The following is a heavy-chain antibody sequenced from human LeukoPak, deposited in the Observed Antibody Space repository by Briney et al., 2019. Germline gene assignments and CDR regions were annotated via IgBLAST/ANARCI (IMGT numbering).Heavy chain of an antibody. CDR1: GGSISSGSYY. V-gene: IGHV4-61*02. CDR2: IYTSGST. Sequence: SQTLSLTCTVSGGSISSGSYYWSWIRQPAGKGLEWIGRIYTSGSTNYNPSLKSRVTISVDTSKNQFSLKLSSVTAADTAVYYCASALGSSWSSRFDYWGQGTLVTVSS. J-gene: IGHJ4*02. D-gene: IGHD6-13*01. CDR3: ASALGSSWSSRFDY.